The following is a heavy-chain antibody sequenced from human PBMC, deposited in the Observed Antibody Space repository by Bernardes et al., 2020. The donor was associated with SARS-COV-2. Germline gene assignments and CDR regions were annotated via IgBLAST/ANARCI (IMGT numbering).Heavy chain of an antibody. CDR2: IYYSGST. CDR1: GGSISSYY. J-gene: IGHJ4*02. V-gene: IGHV4-59*01. Sequence: SETLSLTCTVSGGSISSYYWSWIRQPPGKGLEWIGYIYYSGSTNYNPSLKSRVTISVDTSKNQFSLKLSSVTAADTAVYYCARGEWLLYDYWGQGTLVTVSS. D-gene: IGHD3-3*01. CDR3: ARGEWLLYDY.